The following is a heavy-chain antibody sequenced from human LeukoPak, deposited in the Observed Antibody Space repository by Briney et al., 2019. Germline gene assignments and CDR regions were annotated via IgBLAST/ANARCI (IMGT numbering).Heavy chain of an antibody. CDR2: IKQDGSEK. V-gene: IGHV3-7*05. CDR3: ARDFRLAAVGTIQSWFDP. CDR1: GFTFRNYW. Sequence: PGGSLRLSCAASGFTFRNYWMGWVRQAPVKGLEWVANIKQDGSEKYYVDSVKGRFTISRDNDKNSLYLQMDSLRAEDTAVYYCARDFRLAAVGTIQSWFDPWGQGTLVTVSS. D-gene: IGHD6-13*01. J-gene: IGHJ5*02.